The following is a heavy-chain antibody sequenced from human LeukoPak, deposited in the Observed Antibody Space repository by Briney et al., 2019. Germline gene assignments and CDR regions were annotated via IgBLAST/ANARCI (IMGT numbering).Heavy chain of an antibody. CDR3: ARPLSLGYCSGGSCYGRGAWFDR. Sequence: SETLSLTCSVFGGSISSHYWSWIRQPPGKGPEWIGYIYYSGTTNYNPSLNSRVTISVDMSKNQFSLKLRSVTAADTAVYYCARPLSLGYCSGGSCYGRGAWFDRWGQGTLVTVSS. J-gene: IGHJ5*02. D-gene: IGHD2-15*01. V-gene: IGHV4-59*11. CDR2: IYYSGTT. CDR1: GGSISSHY.